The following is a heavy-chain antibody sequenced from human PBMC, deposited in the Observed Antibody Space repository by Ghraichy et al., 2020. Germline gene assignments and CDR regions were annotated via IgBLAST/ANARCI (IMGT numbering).Heavy chain of an antibody. CDR3: ARAFYFDANGYSDAFDV. CDR1: GGSISSDDYY. Sequence: SETLSLTCNVSGGSISSDDYYWGWIRQPPGKGLEWIGYISYSGLNYYNPSLKSRLTISEDMSKNQFSLHLSSVTAADTAVYYCARAFYFDANGYSDAFDVWGQGTLVTVSS. D-gene: IGHD2-8*01. J-gene: IGHJ3*01. V-gene: IGHV4-30-4*01. CDR2: ISYSGLN.